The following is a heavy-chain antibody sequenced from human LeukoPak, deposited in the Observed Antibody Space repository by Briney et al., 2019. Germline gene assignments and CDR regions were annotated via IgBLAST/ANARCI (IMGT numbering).Heavy chain of an antibody. CDR2: IYYTGRT. Sequence: KPSETLSLTCTVSGGSVSSGSYYWSWIRQPPGKGLEWTGTIYYTGRTYYNPSLESRLTISVDTSKNQFSLKLTSVTAADTAIYYCAQSLGSGNWIGNWFDPWGQGTLVTVSS. CDR1: GGSVSSGSYY. CDR3: AQSLGSGNWIGNWFDP. D-gene: IGHD1-1*01. V-gene: IGHV4-39*01. J-gene: IGHJ5*02.